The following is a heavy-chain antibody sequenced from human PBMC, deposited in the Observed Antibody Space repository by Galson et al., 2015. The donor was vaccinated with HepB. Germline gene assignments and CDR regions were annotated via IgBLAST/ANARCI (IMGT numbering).Heavy chain of an antibody. J-gene: IGHJ5*02. D-gene: IGHD3-9*01. CDR2: ISYDGSNK. CDR3: AKDFLRYFDWLLMRHNWFDP. CDR1: GFTFSSYG. V-gene: IGHV3-30*18. Sequence: SLRLSCAASGFTFSSYGMHWVRQAPGKGLEWVAVISYDGSNKYYADSVKGRFTISRDNSKNTLYLQMNSLRAEDTAVYYCAKDFLRYFDWLLMRHNWFDPWGQGTLVTVSS.